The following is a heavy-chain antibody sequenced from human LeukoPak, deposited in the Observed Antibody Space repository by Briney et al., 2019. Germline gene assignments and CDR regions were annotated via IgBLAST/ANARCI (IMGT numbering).Heavy chain of an antibody. CDR2: IYSGGST. Sequence: PSETLSLTRTVSGGSISSYYWSWIRQPAGKGLEWIGRIYSGGSTNYNPSLKRRVTMSVDTSKNQFSLKLSSVTAADTAVYYCARDPGNPSWFAPWGQGTLVTVSS. J-gene: IGHJ5*02. V-gene: IGHV4-4*07. D-gene: IGHD1-14*01. CDR3: ARDPGNPSWFAP. CDR1: GGSISSYY.